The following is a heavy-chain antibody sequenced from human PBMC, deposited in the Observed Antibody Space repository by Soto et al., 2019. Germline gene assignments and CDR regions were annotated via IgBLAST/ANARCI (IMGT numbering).Heavy chain of an antibody. CDR1: GGSISSGDYY. V-gene: IGHV4-30-4*01. CDR3: ARERPDGSRLDP. D-gene: IGHD6-13*01. Sequence: QVQLQESGPGLVKPSQTLSLTCTVSGGSISSGDYYWSWIRQPPGKGLEWIGYIYYSGSTYYHPSLYSRVTISVATSTNQFPLKLSSVTAADTAVYYCARERPDGSRLDPWGQGTLVTVSS. CDR2: IYYSGST. J-gene: IGHJ5*02.